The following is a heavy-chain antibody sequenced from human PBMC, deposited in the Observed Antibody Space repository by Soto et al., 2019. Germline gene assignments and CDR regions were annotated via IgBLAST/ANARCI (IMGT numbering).Heavy chain of an antibody. CDR1: GFTFSSYA. CDR2: ISGSGGST. Sequence: PGGSLRLSCAASGFTFSSYAMSWVRQAPGKGLEWVSAISGSGGSTYYADSVKGRFTISRDNSKNTLYLQMNSLRAEDTAVCYCAKDRRSLDAFDIWGQGTMVTVSS. CDR3: AKDRRSLDAFDI. V-gene: IGHV3-23*01. J-gene: IGHJ3*02. D-gene: IGHD3-3*01.